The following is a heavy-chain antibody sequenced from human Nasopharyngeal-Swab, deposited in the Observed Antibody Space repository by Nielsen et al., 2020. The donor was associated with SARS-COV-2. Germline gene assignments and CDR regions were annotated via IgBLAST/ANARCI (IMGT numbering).Heavy chain of an antibody. CDR1: GFTFDDYA. CDR3: ARFCTGGSCHKGHDAFDI. CDR2: IDWTSTNL. J-gene: IGHJ3*02. D-gene: IGHD2-15*01. Sequence: SLKISCAASGFTFDDYAMHWVRQAPGKGLEWVSGIDWTSTNLAYADSVKGRFTISRDNAKNSLYLQMNSLRAEDTALYYCARFCTGGSCHKGHDAFDIWGQGTMVTVSA. V-gene: IGHV3-9*01.